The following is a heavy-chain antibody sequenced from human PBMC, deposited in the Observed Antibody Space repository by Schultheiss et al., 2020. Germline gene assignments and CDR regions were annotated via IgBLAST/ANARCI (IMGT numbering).Heavy chain of an antibody. CDR1: GFVFSSFG. Sequence: GESLKISCAASGFVFSSFGMHWVRQAPGKGLEWVSSISSSSSYIYHADSVKGRFTISRDNAKNSLYLQMNSLRAEDTAIYYCARSGNWNPRDYYYGMDVWGQGTTVTGYS. V-gene: IGHV3-21*01. CDR2: ISSSSSYI. CDR3: ARSGNWNPRDYYYGMDV. D-gene: IGHD1-20*01. J-gene: IGHJ6*02.